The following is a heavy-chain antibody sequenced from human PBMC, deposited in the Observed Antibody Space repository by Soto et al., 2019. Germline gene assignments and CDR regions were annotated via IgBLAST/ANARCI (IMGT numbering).Heavy chain of an antibody. CDR1: GFTFDDYA. V-gene: IGHV3-9*01. Sequence: EVQLVESGGGLVQPGRSLRLSCAASGFTFDDYAMHWVRQAPGKGLEWVSGISWNSGNIGYADSVKGRFTISRDNAKNSLYLQMNSLRAEDTALYYCAKSPYGDTAIVNYWGQGTLVTVSS. D-gene: IGHD5-18*01. CDR3: AKSPYGDTAIVNY. CDR2: ISWNSGNI. J-gene: IGHJ4*02.